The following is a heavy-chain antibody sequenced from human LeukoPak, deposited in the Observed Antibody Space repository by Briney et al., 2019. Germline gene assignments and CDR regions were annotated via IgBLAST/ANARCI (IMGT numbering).Heavy chain of an antibody. CDR1: GGSIMSYY. CDR3: ARDGGQIWNFDY. Sequence: SETLSLTGTVSGGSIMSYYWSWIRQPAGKGLEWIGRIYSSVSTNSNPSLKSRVTMSVDTSKNQFSLKLSSVTAADTAVYYCARDGGQIWNFDYWGQGTLVTVSS. CDR2: IYSSVST. V-gene: IGHV4-4*07. J-gene: IGHJ4*02. D-gene: IGHD1-1*01.